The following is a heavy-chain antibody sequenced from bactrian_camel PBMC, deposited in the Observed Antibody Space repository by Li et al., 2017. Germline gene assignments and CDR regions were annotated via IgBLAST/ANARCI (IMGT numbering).Heavy chain of an antibody. V-gene: IGHV3S54*01. CDR2: IYFGGADGPP. D-gene: IGHD3*01. Sequence: HVQLVESGGGSVQAGGSLRLSCAVSGGPISGKCMAWFRQAGGKERELVAVIYFGGADGPPYYGDSVKGRFTISQDNAKNSVDLQMNSLKPEDTAVYYCADLGGMTAIQALDSSPCSRDWGQGTQVTVS. CDR3: ADLGGMTAIQALDSSPCSRD. J-gene: IGHJ4*01. CDR1: GGPISGKC.